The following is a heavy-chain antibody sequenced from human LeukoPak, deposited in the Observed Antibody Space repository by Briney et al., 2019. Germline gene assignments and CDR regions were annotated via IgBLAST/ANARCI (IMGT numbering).Heavy chain of an antibody. CDR3: ARRPIAAAAKGNENYYYGMDV. Sequence: ASVKVSCKASGYTFTSYYMHWVRQAPGQGLEWMGIINPSGGSTSYAQKFQGRVTMTRDTSTSTVYMELSSLRSEDTAVYYCARRPIAAAAKGNENYYYGMDVWGQGTTVTVSS. V-gene: IGHV1-46*01. J-gene: IGHJ6*02. CDR1: GYTFTSYY. D-gene: IGHD6-13*01. CDR2: INPSGGST.